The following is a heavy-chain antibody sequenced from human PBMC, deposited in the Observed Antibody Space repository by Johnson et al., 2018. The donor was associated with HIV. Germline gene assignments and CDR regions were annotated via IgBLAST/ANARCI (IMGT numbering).Heavy chain of an antibody. CDR3: TTEKHAPRAFDI. Sequence: QMQLVESGGGVVQPGRSLRLSCAASGFTFSSYAMHWVRQAPAKGLQWVAVISYDGSDKDYADSVKGRFTISRDSSKNTLYLQMNSLKTEDTAVYYCTTEKHAPRAFDIWGQGTMVTVSS. CDR2: ISYDGSDK. D-gene: IGHD1-14*01. J-gene: IGHJ3*02. V-gene: IGHV3-30*04. CDR1: GFTFSSYA.